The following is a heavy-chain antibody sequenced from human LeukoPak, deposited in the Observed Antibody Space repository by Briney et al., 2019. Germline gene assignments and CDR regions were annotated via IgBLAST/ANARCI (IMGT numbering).Heavy chain of an antibody. CDR1: GYSISSGYY. J-gene: IGHJ4*02. D-gene: IGHD2-21*02. CDR2: IYHSGST. CDR3: AGDGGGDKGVFDY. Sequence: SETLSLTCTVSGYSISSGYYWGWIRQPPGKGLEWIGSIYHSGSTYYNPSLKSRVTISVDTSKNQFSLKLSSVTAADTAVYYWAGDGGGDKGVFDYWGQGNLVTLSS. V-gene: IGHV4-38-2*02.